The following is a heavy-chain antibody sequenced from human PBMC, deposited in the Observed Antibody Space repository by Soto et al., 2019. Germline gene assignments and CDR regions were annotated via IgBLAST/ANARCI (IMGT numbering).Heavy chain of an antibody. CDR3: ARGMSGWYVNYNYGMDV. CDR2: INPNSGGT. CDR1: GYTFTGYY. J-gene: IGHJ6*02. D-gene: IGHD6-19*01. V-gene: IGHV1-2*04. Sequence: ASVKVSCKASGYTFTGYYMHWVRQAPGQGLEWMGWINPNSGGTNYAQKFQGWVTMTRDTSISTAYMELSRLRSDDTAVYYCARGMSGWYVNYNYGMDVWGQGTTVTVSS.